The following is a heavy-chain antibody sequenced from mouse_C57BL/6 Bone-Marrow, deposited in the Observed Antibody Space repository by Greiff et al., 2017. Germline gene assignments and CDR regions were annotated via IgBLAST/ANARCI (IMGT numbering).Heavy chain of an antibody. CDR3: ARGNFITTVGAHYYAMDY. CDR2: ISNGGGST. D-gene: IGHD1-1*01. Sequence: EVMLVESGGGLVQPGGSLKLSCAASGFTFSDYYMYWVRPTPEKRLEWVAYISNGGGSTYYPDTVKGRFTISRDNAKNALYLQMRRLKSEDTAMYYCARGNFITTVGAHYYAMDYWGQGTSVTVSS. CDR1: GFTFSDYY. V-gene: IGHV5-12*01. J-gene: IGHJ4*01.